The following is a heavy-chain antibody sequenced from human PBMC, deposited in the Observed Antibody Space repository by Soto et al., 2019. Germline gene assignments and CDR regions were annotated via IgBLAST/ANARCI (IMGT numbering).Heavy chain of an antibody. V-gene: IGHV4-39*01. CDR2: ISYSGAT. J-gene: IGHJ4*02. CDR1: GVSISSTTYY. Sequence: ETLSLTCTVSGVSISSTTYYLGWIRQPPGKGLEWIATISYSGATFYNPSLKSRVTISIDTSTSQFSLRLNSVTAADTDFYYCAKRIGVRAFDYWGKGTLVTVCS. D-gene: IGHD2-8*01. CDR3: AKRIGVRAFDY.